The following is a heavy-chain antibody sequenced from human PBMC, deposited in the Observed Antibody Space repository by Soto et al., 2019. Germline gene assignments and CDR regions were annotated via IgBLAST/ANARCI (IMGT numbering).Heavy chain of an antibody. J-gene: IGHJ4*02. CDR1: GFTVSSNY. CDR3: ARGFRYRSGSYQAPFDY. V-gene: IGHV3-66*01. Sequence: EVQLVESGGGLAQPGGSLRLSCAASGFTVSSNYMSWVRQAPGKGLEWVSVIYSGGSTYYADSVKASFTISKDNTKNTLYLQMNSPRAESTAVYSCARGFRYRSGSYQAPFDYWGQGTLVTVSS. CDR2: IYSGGST. D-gene: IGHD3-10*01.